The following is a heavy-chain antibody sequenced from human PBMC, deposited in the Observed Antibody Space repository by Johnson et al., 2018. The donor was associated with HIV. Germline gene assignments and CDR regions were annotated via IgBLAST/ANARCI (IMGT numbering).Heavy chain of an antibody. CDR2: ISYDGSNK. J-gene: IGHJ3*01. CDR3: ARARRVVIGPDGFDV. V-gene: IGHV3-30*14. D-gene: IGHD3-22*01. CDR1: GLNLSDYG. Sequence: VQLVESGGGVVQPGRSVRLSCVVSGLNLSDYGMHWVRQAPGKGLEWVAVISYDGSNKYYADSVKGRFTISRDNSKNTLYLQMNSLRGEDTAVYYCARARRVVIGPDGFDVWGQGTMVTVSS.